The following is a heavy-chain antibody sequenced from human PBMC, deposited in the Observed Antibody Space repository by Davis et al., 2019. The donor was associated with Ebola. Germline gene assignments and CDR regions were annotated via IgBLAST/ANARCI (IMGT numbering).Heavy chain of an antibody. Sequence: GESLKISCAASGFTFSSYSMNWVRQAPGTGLEWVSSISSSSSYIYYADSVKGRFTISRDNAKNSLYLQMNSLRAEDTAVYYCARDSSIQLWFPDAFDIWGQGTMVTVSS. V-gene: IGHV3-21*01. J-gene: IGHJ3*02. CDR1: GFTFSSYS. D-gene: IGHD5-18*01. CDR3: ARDSSIQLWFPDAFDI. CDR2: ISSSSSYI.